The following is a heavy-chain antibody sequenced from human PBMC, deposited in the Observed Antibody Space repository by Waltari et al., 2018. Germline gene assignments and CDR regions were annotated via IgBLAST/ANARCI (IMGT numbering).Heavy chain of an antibody. CDR3: AKDSITFGGGDYYYGMDV. CDR1: GFTFSSYA. D-gene: IGHD3-16*01. CDR2: ISGSGGST. V-gene: IGHV3-23*04. Sequence: EVQLVESGGGLVQPGGSLRLSCAASGFTFSSYAMSWVRQAPGKGLEWVSAISGSGGSTYYADSVKGRFTISRDNSKNTLYLQMNSLRAEDTAVYYCAKDSITFGGGDYYYGMDVWGQGTTVTVSS. J-gene: IGHJ6*02.